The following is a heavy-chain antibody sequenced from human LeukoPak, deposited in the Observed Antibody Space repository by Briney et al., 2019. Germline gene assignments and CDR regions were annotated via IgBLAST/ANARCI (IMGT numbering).Heavy chain of an antibody. Sequence: GRSLRLSCAASGFTFSSYGIHWVRQAPGKGLEWVAVIWYDGSNKYYADSVKGRFTISRDNSKNSLYLQMNSLRSDDTALYYCARESESSGWYDYWGQGTLVTVSS. CDR3: ARESESSGWYDY. D-gene: IGHD6-19*01. J-gene: IGHJ4*02. CDR1: GFTFSSYG. CDR2: IWYDGSNK. V-gene: IGHV3-33*01.